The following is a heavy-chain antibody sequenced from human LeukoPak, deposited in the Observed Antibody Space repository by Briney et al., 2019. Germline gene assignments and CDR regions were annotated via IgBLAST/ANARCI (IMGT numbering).Heavy chain of an antibody. CDR3: ARETGGSGKNLDY. J-gene: IGHJ4*02. Sequence: SETLSLTCTVSGGSISSYYWSWIRQPPGKGLEWIGYIYYSGSTNYNPSLKSRVTISVDTSKNQFSLKLSSVTAADTAVYYCARETGGSGKNLDYWGQGTLVTVSS. D-gene: IGHD3-10*01. CDR2: IYYSGST. V-gene: IGHV4-59*01. CDR1: GGSISSYY.